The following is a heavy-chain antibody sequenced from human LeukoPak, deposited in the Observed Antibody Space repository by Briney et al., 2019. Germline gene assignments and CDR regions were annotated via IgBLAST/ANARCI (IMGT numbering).Heavy chain of an antibody. V-gene: IGHV1-18*01. D-gene: IGHD3-22*01. CDR2: ISAYNGNT. Sequence: ASVKVSCKASGYTSTSYGISWVRQAPGQGLEWMGWISAYNGNTNYAQKLQGRVTMTTDTSTSTAYMELRSLRSDDTAVYYCARDLLPLRDYYDSSGYYYYWGQGTLVTVSS. CDR1: GYTSTSYG. J-gene: IGHJ4*02. CDR3: ARDLLPLRDYYDSSGYYYY.